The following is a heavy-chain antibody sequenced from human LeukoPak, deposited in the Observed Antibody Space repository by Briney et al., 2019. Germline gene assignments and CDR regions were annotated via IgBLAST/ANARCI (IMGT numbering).Heavy chain of an antibody. CDR1: GYTFTGSY. V-gene: IGHV1-2*02. CDR3: ARVSPNTVTTLQYFDY. Sequence: ASVKVSYKASGYTFTGSYMHWVRQAPGQGLERMGWINPNSGGTNYAQKFQGRVTMTRDTSISTAYMELSRLRSDDTAVYYCARVSPNTVTTLQYFDYWGQGTLVTVSS. J-gene: IGHJ4*02. CDR2: INPNSGGT. D-gene: IGHD4-17*01.